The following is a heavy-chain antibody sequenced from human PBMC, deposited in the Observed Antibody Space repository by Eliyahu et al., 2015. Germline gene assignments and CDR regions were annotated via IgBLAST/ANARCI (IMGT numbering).Heavy chain of an antibody. CDR3: ARHALIPTAGFDY. D-gene: IGHD6-13*01. J-gene: IGHJ4*02. Sequence: QLQLQESGPGLVKPSETLSLTCTVSGDSISNTTYYWAWIRQPPGKGLEWIGSIYYRGSTHYNPSLKSRVTISVDTSKNQFSLRLSSVTAADTAIFYCARHALIPTAGFDYWGQGTLVTVSS. V-gene: IGHV4-39*01. CDR1: GDSISNTTYY. CDR2: IYYRGST.